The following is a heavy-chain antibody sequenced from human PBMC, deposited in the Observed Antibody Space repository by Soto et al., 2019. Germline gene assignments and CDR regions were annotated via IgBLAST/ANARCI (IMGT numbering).Heavy chain of an antibody. Sequence: GGSLRLSCAASGFTFSSYAMSWVRQAPGKGLEWVSAISGSGGSAYYADSVKGRFTISRDNSKNTLYLQMNSLRAEDTAVYYCAKDTSRIGQWLDPRGFDYWGQGTLVTVSS. CDR2: ISGSGGSA. V-gene: IGHV3-23*01. D-gene: IGHD6-19*01. CDR3: AKDTSRIGQWLDPRGFDY. CDR1: GFTFSSYA. J-gene: IGHJ4*02.